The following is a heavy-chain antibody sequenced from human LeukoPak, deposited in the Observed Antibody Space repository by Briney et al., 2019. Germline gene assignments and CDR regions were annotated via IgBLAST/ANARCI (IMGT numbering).Heavy chain of an antibody. V-gene: IGHV3-23*01. CDR2: ISISSSKT. D-gene: IGHD4-17*01. J-gene: IGHJ4*02. CDR3: ANEIRPNDY. Sequence: GGSLRLSCAASEFDFSSHAMTWVRQAPGKGLEWVSAISISSSKTYYADSVKGRFTISRDNSKNTLYLQMNSLRAEDTAVYYCANEIRPNDYWGQGTQVTVSS. CDR1: EFDFSSHA.